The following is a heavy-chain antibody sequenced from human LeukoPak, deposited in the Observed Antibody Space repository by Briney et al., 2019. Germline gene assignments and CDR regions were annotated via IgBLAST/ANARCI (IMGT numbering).Heavy chain of an antibody. V-gene: IGHV1-2*02. CDR3: ARADRLHGGPYLIGP. Sequence: ASVKVSCKTSGYSFTDYYMHWVRQAPGQGLEWMGWINPNSGGTSSAQKFQGRFIMTRDTSITTVYMEVSWLTSDDTAIYYCARADRLHGGPYLIGPWGQGTLVTVSS. J-gene: IGHJ5*02. D-gene: IGHD2-21*01. CDR1: GYSFTDYY. CDR2: INPNSGGT.